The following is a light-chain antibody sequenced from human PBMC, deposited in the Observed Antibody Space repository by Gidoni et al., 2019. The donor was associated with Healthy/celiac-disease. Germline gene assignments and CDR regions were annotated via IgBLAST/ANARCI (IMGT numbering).Light chain of an antibody. V-gene: IGKV1-39*01. Sequence: DIQMTQSPSSLSASVGDRVTSTCRASQSISSYLNWDQQKPGKAPQLLIYAAASLQSGVPSRCSGSGSGTDFTLTISSLQPEDFATYYCQQSYSTPPTFGQGTKVEIK. J-gene: IGKJ1*01. CDR3: QQSYSTPPT. CDR2: AAA. CDR1: QSISSY.